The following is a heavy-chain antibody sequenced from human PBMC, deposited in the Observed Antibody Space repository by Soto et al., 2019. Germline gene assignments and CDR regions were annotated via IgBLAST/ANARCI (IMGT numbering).Heavy chain of an antibody. Sequence: QVHLVESGGGVVQPGTSLRLSCTASGFTFSRYGMNWVRQAPGKGLEWVAVISFDGSKTGYADFAKGRFTVSRDNSKNTLFLQMNSLRSEDTAVYYCAKDRQQVAGSHWFDPWGQGTRVAVSS. J-gene: IGHJ5*02. CDR1: GFTFSRYG. V-gene: IGHV3-30*18. CDR2: ISFDGSKT. CDR3: AKDRQQVAGSHWFDP. D-gene: IGHD6-13*01.